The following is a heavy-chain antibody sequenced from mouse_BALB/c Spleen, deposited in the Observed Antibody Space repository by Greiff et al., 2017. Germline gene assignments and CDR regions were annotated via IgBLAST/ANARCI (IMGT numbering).Heavy chain of an antibody. J-gene: IGHJ4*01. CDR1: GYTFTSYW. D-gene: IGHD2-3*01. CDR2: INPSNGRT. V-gene: IGHV1S81*02. CDR3: ARDDGYFYAMDY. Sequence: QVQLQQPGAELVKPGAPVKLSCKASGYTFTSYWMHWVKQRPGQGLEWIGEINPSNGRTNYNEKFKSKATLTVDKSSSTAYMQLSSLTSEDSAVYYCARDDGYFYAMDYWGQGTSVTVSS.